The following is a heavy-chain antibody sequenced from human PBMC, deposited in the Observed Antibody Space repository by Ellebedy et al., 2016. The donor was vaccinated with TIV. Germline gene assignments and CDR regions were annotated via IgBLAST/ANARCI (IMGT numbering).Heavy chain of an antibody. CDR1: GGSIRSYY. V-gene: IGHV4-59*13. CDR3: ARVGYNWNQGIGKFYYYLAV. Sequence: SETLSLXXTVSGGSIRSYYWSWIRQTPGKGLEWIASIYNSGTINYNPSLKSRVTMSPDTSRNQLSLNLTSVTAADSAVYYCARVGYNWNQGIGKFYYYLAVWGKGTTVTVSS. J-gene: IGHJ6*03. CDR2: IYNSGTI. D-gene: IGHD1-1*01.